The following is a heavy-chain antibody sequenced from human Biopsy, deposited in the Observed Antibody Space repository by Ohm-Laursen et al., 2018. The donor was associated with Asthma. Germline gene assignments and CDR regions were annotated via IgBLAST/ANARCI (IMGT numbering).Heavy chain of an antibody. CDR1: GLTFSDYW. CDR3: ARDGVVPDAMYYHYYYGLDV. V-gene: IGHV3-74*01. J-gene: IGHJ6*02. Sequence: SLRLSCAASGLTFSDYWMHWVRQAPGKGLEWVSRVKGDGRRTSYADSVKGRFTISRDNAKNTLYLQMNSPRVEDTAAYYCARDGVVPDAMYYHYYYGLDVWGQGTTVTVSS. D-gene: IGHD2-2*01. CDR2: VKGDGRRT.